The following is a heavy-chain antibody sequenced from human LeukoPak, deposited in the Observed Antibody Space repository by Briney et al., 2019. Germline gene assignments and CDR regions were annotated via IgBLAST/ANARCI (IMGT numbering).Heavy chain of an antibody. CDR1: GGSISSNSYY. CDR2: IYYSGSP. J-gene: IGHJ4*02. D-gene: IGHD3/OR15-3a*01. CDR3: ARWRTARTGFDY. Sequence: SETLSLTCTVSGGSISSNSYYWGWIRQPPGKWLEWIGSIYYSGSPYYNPSLKSRVTISVDTSKNQFSLKVISVTAADTAVYYCARWRTARTGFDYWGQGTLVTVSS. V-gene: IGHV4-39*01.